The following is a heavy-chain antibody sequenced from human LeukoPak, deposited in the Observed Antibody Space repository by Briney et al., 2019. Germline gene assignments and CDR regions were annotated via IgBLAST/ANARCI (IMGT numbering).Heavy chain of an antibody. CDR2: INHSGSA. Sequence: SETLSLTCAVYGGSFSNYYWSWIRQPPGKGLEWIGEINHSGSANCNPSLKSRVTISVDTTKNQFSLKWSSMTAADTALYYCARGNVWKTIPMVRGVSRARWFDPWGQGTLVTVSS. CDR3: ARGNVWKTIPMVRGVSRARWFDP. J-gene: IGHJ5*02. D-gene: IGHD3-10*01. CDR1: GGSFSNYY. V-gene: IGHV4-34*01.